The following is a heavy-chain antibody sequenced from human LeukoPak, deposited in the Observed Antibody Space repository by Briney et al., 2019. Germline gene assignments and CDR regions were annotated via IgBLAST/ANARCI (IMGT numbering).Heavy chain of an antibody. J-gene: IGHJ6*02. CDR1: GFTFSNNA. CDR2: ISYDGSNE. V-gene: IGHV3-30-3*02. CDR3: AKNQRNYYYYGMDV. Sequence: GGSLRLSCAASGFTFSNNAMHWVRQAPGKGLEWVAIISYDGSNEYYGDSVKGRFTISRDNSKNTLYLQMSSLRAEDTAVYYCAKNQRNYYYYGMDVWGQGTTVTVSS. D-gene: IGHD2-2*01.